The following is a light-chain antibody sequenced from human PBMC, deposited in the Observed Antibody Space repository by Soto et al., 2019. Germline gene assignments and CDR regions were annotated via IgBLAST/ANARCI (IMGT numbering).Light chain of an antibody. CDR3: CSYTASDLWV. V-gene: IGLV2-14*03. J-gene: IGLJ3*02. CDR1: SSDIGVYDY. Sequence: QSALTQPASVSGSPGQSITISCTGTSSDIGVYDYVSWYQQVPGKAPKLMISAVTQRPSGVPDRFSGSKSGNTASLTISGLQADDEADYFCCSYTASDLWVFGGGTKLTVL. CDR2: AVT.